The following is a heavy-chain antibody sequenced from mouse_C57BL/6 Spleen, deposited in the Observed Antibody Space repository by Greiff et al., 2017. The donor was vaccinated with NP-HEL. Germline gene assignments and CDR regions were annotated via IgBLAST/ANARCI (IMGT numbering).Heavy chain of an antibody. CDR2: IYPGSGNT. CDR1: GYSFTSYY. Sequence: QVQLQQSGPELVKPGASVKISCKASGYSFTSYYIHWVKQRPGQGLEWIGWIYPGSGNTKYNEKFKGKATLTADTSSSTAYMQLSSLTSEDSAVYYCAREGYDHEGYFDYWGQGTTLTVSS. D-gene: IGHD2-4*01. CDR3: AREGYDHEGYFDY. J-gene: IGHJ2*01. V-gene: IGHV1-66*01.